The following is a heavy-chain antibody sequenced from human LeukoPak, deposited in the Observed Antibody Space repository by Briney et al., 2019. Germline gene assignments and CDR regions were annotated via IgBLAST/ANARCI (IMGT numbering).Heavy chain of an antibody. CDR3: ARIVPYNYGYIDY. Sequence: SETLSLTCTVSGGSISSYYWIWIREPPGKGLEWIGYIYYSGYTNYHPSLKSRVTISLDTSNNQSSLKLSSVTAADTAVYYCARIVPYNYGYIDYWGQGTLVTVSS. CDR1: GGSISSYY. D-gene: IGHD3-10*01. CDR2: IYYSGYT. V-gene: IGHV4-59*01. J-gene: IGHJ4*02.